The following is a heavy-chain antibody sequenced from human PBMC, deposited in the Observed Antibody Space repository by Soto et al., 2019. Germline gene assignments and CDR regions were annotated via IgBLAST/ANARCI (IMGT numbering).Heavy chain of an antibody. Sequence: EVQLLESGGGLVQPGGSLRLSCEASGFTFSIFAMNWVRQAPGKGLEWVSAISGSGASTYYADSVKGRFTISRDNCKKMLYLQMIILRSEDTAKYYCVKVDRGDRLGELWPADDGVDVWGQGTMVTVSS. J-gene: IGHJ3*01. V-gene: IGHV3-23*01. D-gene: IGHD3-10*01. CDR3: VKVDRGDRLGELWPADDGVDV. CDR1: GFTFSIFA. CDR2: ISGSGAST.